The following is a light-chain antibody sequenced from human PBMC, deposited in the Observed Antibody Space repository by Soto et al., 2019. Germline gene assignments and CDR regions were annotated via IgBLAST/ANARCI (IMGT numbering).Light chain of an antibody. CDR2: DAS. Sequence: EIVLTQSPATLSLSPGERATLSCRASQSVSSYLAWYQQKPGQAPRLLIYDASNRATGIPARFSGSGSGTDFTLTISSLEPEDFAVYYCQQRSNWYTVGQGTKLEIK. V-gene: IGKV3-11*01. J-gene: IGKJ2*01. CDR1: QSVSSY. CDR3: QQRSNWYT.